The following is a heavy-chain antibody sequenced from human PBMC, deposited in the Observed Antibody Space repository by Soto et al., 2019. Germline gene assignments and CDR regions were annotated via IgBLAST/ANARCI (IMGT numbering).Heavy chain of an antibody. CDR1: GYGFYSSA. CDR3: ARYIRGPTVFYFDF. V-gene: IGHV3-23*01. Sequence: GSLRLSCAACGYGFYSSAMTFFRHAAGKWLEWVSVVTYNGDNTYYADSVKGRFTVSRDNSKDTVDLQMNSLRAEDTAVYYCARYIRGPTVFYFDFWGQGVLVTVSS. D-gene: IGHD5-18*01. J-gene: IGHJ4*02. CDR2: VTYNGDNT.